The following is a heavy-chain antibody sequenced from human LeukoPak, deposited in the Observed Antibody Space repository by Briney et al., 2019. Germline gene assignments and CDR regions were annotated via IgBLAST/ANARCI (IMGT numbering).Heavy chain of an antibody. Sequence: GGSLRLSCAASGFILSNCAMTWVRQAPGKGLEWVSGIDTKGTRTYYADSVKGRFTISRDNSKNTLYLHMNSLRAEDTAVYFCAKDYYSYDTSGYSVDYWGQGTLVTVSS. D-gene: IGHD3-22*01. CDR2: IDTKGTRT. V-gene: IGHV3-23*01. CDR1: GFILSNCA. CDR3: AKDYYSYDTSGYSVDY. J-gene: IGHJ4*02.